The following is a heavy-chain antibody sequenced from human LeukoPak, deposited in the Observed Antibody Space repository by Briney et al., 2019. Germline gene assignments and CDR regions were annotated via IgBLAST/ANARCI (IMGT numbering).Heavy chain of an antibody. CDR1: GFTFSSYA. Sequence: PGGSLRLSCAASGFTFSSYAMSWVRQAPGKGLEWVSAISGSGGSTYYADSVKGRFTISRDNSKNTLYLQMNSLRAEDTAVYYCAKIRLYYDILTGSDYWGQGTLVTVSS. V-gene: IGHV3-23*01. CDR3: AKIRLYYDILTGSDY. CDR2: ISGSGGST. D-gene: IGHD3-9*01. J-gene: IGHJ4*02.